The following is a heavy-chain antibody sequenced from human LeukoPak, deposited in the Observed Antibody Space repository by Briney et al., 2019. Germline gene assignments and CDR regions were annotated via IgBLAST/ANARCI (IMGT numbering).Heavy chain of an antibody. V-gene: IGHV4-39*01. CDR2: IYYSGST. CDR3: ARLNYDSSGYYEYYYYYMDV. CDR1: GGSISSSSYY. J-gene: IGHJ6*03. Sequence: PSETLSLTCTVSGGSISSSSYYWGWIRQPPGKGLEWIGSIYYSGSTYYNPSLKSRVTISVDTSKNQFSLKLSSVTAADTAVYYCARLNYDSSGYYEYYYYYMDVWGKGTTVTISS. D-gene: IGHD3-22*01.